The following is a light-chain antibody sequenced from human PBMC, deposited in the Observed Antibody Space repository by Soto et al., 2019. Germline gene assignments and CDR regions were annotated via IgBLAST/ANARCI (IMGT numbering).Light chain of an antibody. Sequence: QSVLTQPASVSGSPGQSITISCTGTSSDVGGYKFVSWCQQHPGKAPKLIIYEVSNRPSGVSNRFSGSKSGNAASLTISGLQAEDEADYYCSSYTRSSSVVFGGGTKLTVL. J-gene: IGLJ3*02. V-gene: IGLV2-14*01. CDR1: SSDVGGYKF. CDR2: EVS. CDR3: SSYTRSSSVV.